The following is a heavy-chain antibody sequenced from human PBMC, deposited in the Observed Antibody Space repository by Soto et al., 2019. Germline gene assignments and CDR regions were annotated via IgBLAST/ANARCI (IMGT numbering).Heavy chain of an antibody. CDR1: GGSISSSSYY. CDR3: ARVSSWSCFDY. CDR2: IYYSGST. J-gene: IGHJ4*02. V-gene: IGHV4-39*01. D-gene: IGHD6-13*01. Sequence: SETLSLTCTVSGGSISSSSYYWGWIRQPPGKGLEWIGSIYYSGSTYYNPSLKSRVTISVDTSKNQFSLKLSSVTAADTAVYYCARVSSWSCFDYWGQGTLVTVSS.